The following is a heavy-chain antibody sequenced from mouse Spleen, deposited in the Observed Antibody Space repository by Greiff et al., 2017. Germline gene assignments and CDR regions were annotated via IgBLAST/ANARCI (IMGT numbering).Heavy chain of an antibody. CDR3: ARSRFHITTVVAAQNYFDY. V-gene: IGHV1-54*01. CDR2: INPGSGGT. CDR1: GYAFTNYL. Sequence: QVQLKESGAELVRPGTSVKVSCKASGYAFTNYLIEWVKQRPGQGLEWIGVINPGSGGTNYNEKFKGKATLTADKSSSTAYMQLSSLTSEDSAVYFCARSRFHITTVVAAQNYFDYWGQGTTLTVSS. J-gene: IGHJ2*01. D-gene: IGHD1-1*01.